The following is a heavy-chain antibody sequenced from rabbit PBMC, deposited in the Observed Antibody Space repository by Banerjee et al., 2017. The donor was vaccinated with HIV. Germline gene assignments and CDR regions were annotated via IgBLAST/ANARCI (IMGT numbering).Heavy chain of an antibody. CDR2: IGAGSGIT. V-gene: IGHV1S40*01. CDR1: GFSFSSGYY. D-gene: IGHD4-1*01. Sequence: QSLEESGGDLVKPGASLTLTCTASGFSFSSGYYMCWVRQAPGKGLEWIACIGAGSGITYYASWAKGRFTISKTSATTVTLQMTSLTAADTATYFCARGLVAGVLNLWGPGTLVTVS. CDR3: ARGLVAGVLNL. J-gene: IGHJ4*01.